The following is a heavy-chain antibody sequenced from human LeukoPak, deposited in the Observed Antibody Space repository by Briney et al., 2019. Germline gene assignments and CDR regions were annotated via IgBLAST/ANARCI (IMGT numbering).Heavy chain of an antibody. CDR2: INTNTGNP. Sequence: GASVKVSCKASGYTFTSYAMNWVRQAPGQGLEWMGWINTNTGNPTYAQGFTGRFVFSLDTSVSTAYLQISSLKAEDTAVYYCARDQTYCSGGSCYSSIRAVLDYWGQGTLVTVSS. CDR3: ARDQTYCSGGSCYSSIRAVLDY. J-gene: IGHJ4*02. V-gene: IGHV7-4-1*02. CDR1: GYTFTSYA. D-gene: IGHD2-15*01.